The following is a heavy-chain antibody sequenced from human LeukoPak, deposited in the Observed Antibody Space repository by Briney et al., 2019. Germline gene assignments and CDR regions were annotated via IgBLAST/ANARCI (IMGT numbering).Heavy chain of an antibody. Sequence: PGGSLRLSCAASGFTFSSYGMSWVRQAPGKGLEWVSAISGSGGSTYYADSVKGRFTISRDNAKNSLYLQMSSLRVEDTAVYYCARGRSLVDYWGQGTLVTVSS. CDR2: ISGSGGST. CDR3: ARGRSLVDY. CDR1: GFTFSSYG. V-gene: IGHV3-23*01. J-gene: IGHJ4*02.